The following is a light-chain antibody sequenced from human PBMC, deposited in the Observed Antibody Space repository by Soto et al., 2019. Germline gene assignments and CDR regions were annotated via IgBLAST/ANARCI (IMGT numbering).Light chain of an antibody. CDR3: TSYTTSSIPVV. CDR2: EVR. Sequence: QSALTQPASVSGSPGQSITISCTGTSSDVGDYKFVSWYQQHPGKVPKLMIYEVRNRPSGVSNRVSGSKSGNTASLTISGLQAEDEADYYCTSYTTSSIPVVFGGGTKVTVL. J-gene: IGLJ2*01. V-gene: IGLV2-14*01. CDR1: SSDVGDYKF.